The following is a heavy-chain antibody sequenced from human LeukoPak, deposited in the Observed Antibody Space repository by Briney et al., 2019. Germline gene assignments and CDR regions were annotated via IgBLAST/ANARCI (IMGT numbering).Heavy chain of an antibody. D-gene: IGHD2-15*01. Sequence: GRSLRLSCAASGFTFSIYGMNWVRQAPGKGLEWVAAISYDGSNKYYADSVKGRFTISRDNSKNTLYLQMNSLRAEETAVYYRAKATQLVALLYYYYGMDVWGQGTTVTVSS. V-gene: IGHV3-30*18. J-gene: IGHJ6*02. CDR3: AKATQLVALLYYYYGMDV. CDR1: GFTFSIYG. CDR2: ISYDGSNK.